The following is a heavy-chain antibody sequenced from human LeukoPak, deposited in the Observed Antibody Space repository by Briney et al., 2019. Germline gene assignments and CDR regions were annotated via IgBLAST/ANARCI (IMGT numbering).Heavy chain of an antibody. CDR2: IYYSGST. D-gene: IGHD4-11*01. J-gene: IGHJ6*03. CDR1: GGSISSSSYY. CDR3: VSEPYSNYDYYYYMDV. Sequence: SETLSLTCTVSGGSISSSSYYWGWIRQPPGKGLEWIGSIYYSGSTYYNPSLKSRVTISVDTSKNQFSLKLSSVTAADTAVYYCVSEPYSNYDYYYYMDVWGKGTTVTVSS. V-gene: IGHV4-39*01.